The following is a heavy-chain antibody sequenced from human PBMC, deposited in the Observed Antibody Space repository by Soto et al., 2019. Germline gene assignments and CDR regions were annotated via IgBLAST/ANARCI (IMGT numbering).Heavy chain of an antibody. CDR1: GYTFTSYG. D-gene: IGHD1-1*01. CDR2: ISAHNGNT. J-gene: IGHJ4*02. V-gene: IGHV1-18*01. Sequence: QVHLVQSGAEVKKPGASVMVSCKASGYTFTSYGITWERQAPGQGLEWMGWISAHNGNTDYAQKLQGRVIVTRDTSTSTAYMELRSLRSDDTAVYYCARGRYGDYWGQGALVTVSS. CDR3: ARGRYGDY.